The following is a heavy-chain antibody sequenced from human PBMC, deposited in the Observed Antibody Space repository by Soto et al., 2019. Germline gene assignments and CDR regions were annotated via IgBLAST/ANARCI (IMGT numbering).Heavy chain of an antibody. V-gene: IGHV3-30*18. CDR2: ISYDGSNK. CDR1: GFTFSSYG. CDR3: AKVGEVGDYDYYYYYMDV. D-gene: IGHD4-17*01. J-gene: IGHJ6*03. Sequence: QVQLVESGGGVVQPGRSLRLSCAASGFTFSSYGMHWGRQAPGKGLEWVAVISYDGSNKYYADSVKGRFTISRDNSKNTLYLQMNSLRAEDTAVYYCAKVGEVGDYDYYYYYMDVWGKGTTVTVSS.